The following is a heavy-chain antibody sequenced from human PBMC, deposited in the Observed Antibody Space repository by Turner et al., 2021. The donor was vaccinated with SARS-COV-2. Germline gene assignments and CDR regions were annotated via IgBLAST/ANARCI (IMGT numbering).Heavy chain of an antibody. Sequence: QLQLQESGPGLVTPSETLSLTCTLSGGSVSTSGHSWGWIRQPPGKGPEWIGSIRYTSKTYYSPSLRGRVAISVDTSKNHFSLNLTSVTAADTAVYYCGRQAYDNGWSRYLDYSGQGILVTVSS. J-gene: IGHJ4*02. CDR3: GRQAYDNGWSRYLDY. CDR2: IRYTSKT. V-gene: IGHV4-39*01. CDR1: GGSVSTSGHS. D-gene: IGHD6-19*01.